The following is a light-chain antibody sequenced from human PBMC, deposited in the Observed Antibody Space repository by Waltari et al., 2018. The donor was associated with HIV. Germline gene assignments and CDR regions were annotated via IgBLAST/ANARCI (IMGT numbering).Light chain of an antibody. CDR1: QRVSNAY. V-gene: IGKV3-20*01. J-gene: IGKJ2*01. CDR2: GAS. Sequence: IVLTQSPGTLSLSPGERATLSCRPSQRVSNAYLAWYQQKPGQAPRLLIYGASSRATGIPDRFSGSRSGTDFTITISRLEPEDVAVYYCQQYGRSPPYTFGQGTKLEI. CDR3: QQYGRSPPYT.